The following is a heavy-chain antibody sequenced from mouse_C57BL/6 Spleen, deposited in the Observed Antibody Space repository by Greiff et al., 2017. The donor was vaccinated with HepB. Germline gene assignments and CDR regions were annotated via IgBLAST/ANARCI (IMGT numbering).Heavy chain of an antibody. CDR2: IYPRSGNT. Sequence: VQLQQSGAELARPGASVMLSCKASGYTFTSYGISWAKQRTGQGLEWIGEIYPRSGNTYYNEKFKGKATLTADKSSSTAYMELRSLKSEDSAVYFCARSDYGNPYAMDYWGQGTSVTVSS. CDR3: ARSDYGNPYAMDY. J-gene: IGHJ4*01. D-gene: IGHD2-1*01. V-gene: IGHV1-81*01. CDR1: GYTFTSYG.